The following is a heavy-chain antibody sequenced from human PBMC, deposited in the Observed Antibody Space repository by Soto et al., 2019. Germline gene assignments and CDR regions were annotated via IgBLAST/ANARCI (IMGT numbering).Heavy chain of an antibody. Sequence: QLQLQESGSGLVKPSQTLSLTCAVSGGSISSGGYSWSWIRQPPGKGLEWIGYIDHSGSTYYNPALKSRVTRSVDRSKNQFSLKLSSVTDADTAVDYGARSIVRRPQRPRNDAFDIWGQGTMVTVSS. CDR2: IDHSGST. V-gene: IGHV4-30-2*01. CDR1: GGSISSGGYS. D-gene: IGHD2-21*01. CDR3: ARSIVRRPQRPRNDAFDI. J-gene: IGHJ3*02.